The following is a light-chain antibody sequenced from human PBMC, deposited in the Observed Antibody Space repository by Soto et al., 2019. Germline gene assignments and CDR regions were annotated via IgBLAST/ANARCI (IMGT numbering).Light chain of an antibody. Sequence: EIVLTQSPATLSLSPGERATLSCRASQSVSSYLAWYQQKPGRAPRLLSYDASNRATGIPARFSGSGSGSGTDFTLTISSLEPEDFAVYYCQQRSAWPWTFGQGTKVEIK. CDR3: QQRSAWPWT. J-gene: IGKJ1*01. CDR1: QSVSSY. CDR2: DAS. V-gene: IGKV3-11*01.